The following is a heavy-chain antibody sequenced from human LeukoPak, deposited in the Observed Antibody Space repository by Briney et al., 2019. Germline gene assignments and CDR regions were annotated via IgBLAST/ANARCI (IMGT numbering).Heavy chain of an antibody. Sequence: GSLRLSSAASGFTFSSYAMSWVRPAPGKGLEWVSAISGSGGSTYYADSVKGRFTISRDNSKNSLYLQMNSLRAEDTAVYYCAKGLDNKTTRSGYWAYWGQGTLVTVSS. CDR2: ISGSGGST. CDR3: AKGLDNKTTRSGYWAY. J-gene: IGHJ4*02. CDR1: GFTFSSYA. V-gene: IGHV3-23*01. D-gene: IGHD3-3*01.